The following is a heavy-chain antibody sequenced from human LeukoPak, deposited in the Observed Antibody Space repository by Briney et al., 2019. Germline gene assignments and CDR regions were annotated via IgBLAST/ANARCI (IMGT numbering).Heavy chain of an antibody. CDR1: GFTFDDYA. V-gene: IGHV3-9*01. CDR2: ISWNGGDI. J-gene: IGHJ2*01. CDR3: ARSRDYGDYNWYFDL. Sequence: GRALRLSCAASGFTFDDYAMHWARQVPGKGLEWVSGISWNGGDIEYADSVKGRFTISRDNSKNTLYLQMNSLRAEDTAVYYCARSRDYGDYNWYFDLWGRGTLVTVSS. D-gene: IGHD4-17*01.